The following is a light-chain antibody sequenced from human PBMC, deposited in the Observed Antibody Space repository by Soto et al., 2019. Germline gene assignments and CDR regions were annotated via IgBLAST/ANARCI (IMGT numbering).Light chain of an antibody. CDR1: QGISSS. Sequence: DIKLTQSPSFLSASVGDRVTITCRASQGISSSLAWYQQKPGKAPNLLIYAASTLQTGVPSRFSGSGSGTECTLTISSLQPEDFATYYCQHLYAYPLDFGQGTRLDIK. V-gene: IGKV1-9*01. J-gene: IGKJ5*01. CDR2: AAS. CDR3: QHLYAYPLD.